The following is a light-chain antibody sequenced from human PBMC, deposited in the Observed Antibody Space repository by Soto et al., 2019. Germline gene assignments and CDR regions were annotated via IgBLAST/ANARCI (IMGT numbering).Light chain of an antibody. J-gene: IGKJ1*01. Sequence: DIHMTQSPSTLSASVGDRVTITCRASQTISRWVAWYQQKPGKAPKLLIYKASTLKSGVPSRFSGSGSGTEFTLTISSLQPDDFATYYCQQYNSYSWTFGQGTKVDI. CDR3: QQYNSYSWT. CDR2: KAS. CDR1: QTISRW. V-gene: IGKV1-5*03.